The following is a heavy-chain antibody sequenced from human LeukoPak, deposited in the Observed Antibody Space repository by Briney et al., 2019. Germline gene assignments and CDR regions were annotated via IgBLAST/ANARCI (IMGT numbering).Heavy chain of an antibody. V-gene: IGHV1-46*01. Sequence: ASVKVSCKASGYTFTSYGISWVRQAPGQGLEWMGIINPSGGSTSYAQKFQGRVTITTDESTSTAYMELSSLRSEDTAVYYCARVGLTIFGVAENWFDPWGQGTLVTVSS. J-gene: IGHJ5*02. CDR3: ARVGLTIFGVAENWFDP. CDR2: INPSGGST. CDR1: GYTFTSYG. D-gene: IGHD3-3*01.